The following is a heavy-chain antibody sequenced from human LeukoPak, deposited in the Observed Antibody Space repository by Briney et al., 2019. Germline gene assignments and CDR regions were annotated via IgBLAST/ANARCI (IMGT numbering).Heavy chain of an antibody. CDR3: ARAGTTVTTNFDY. D-gene: IGHD4-17*01. CDR2: MFTTGST. CDR1: GGSISNYY. V-gene: IGHV4-4*07. Sequence: SEPLSLTCTVSGGSISNYYWSWIRQPAGKGLEWVGRMFTTGSTNYNPSLKSRVTLSVDTSKNQFSLKLSSVTAADTAVYYCARAGTTVTTNFDYWGQGTLVTVSS. J-gene: IGHJ4*02.